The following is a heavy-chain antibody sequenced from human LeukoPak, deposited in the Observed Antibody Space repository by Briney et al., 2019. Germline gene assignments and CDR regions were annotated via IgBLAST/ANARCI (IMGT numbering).Heavy chain of an antibody. V-gene: IGHV4-31*03. J-gene: IGHJ4*02. CDR2: IYYSGST. D-gene: IGHD4-17*01. CDR3: ASEDDYGDYIGY. CDR1: GGSISSGGYY. Sequence: PSETLSLTCTVSGGSISSGGYYWGWIRQHPGKGLEWIGYIYYSGSTYYNPSLKSRVTISVDTSKNQFSLKLSSVTAADTAVYYCASEDDYGDYIGYWGQGTLVTVSS.